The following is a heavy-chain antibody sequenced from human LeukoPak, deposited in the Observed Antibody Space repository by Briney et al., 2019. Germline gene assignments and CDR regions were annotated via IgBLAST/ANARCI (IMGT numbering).Heavy chain of an antibody. CDR1: GFTFSSYW. J-gene: IGHJ4*02. V-gene: IGHV3-7*03. CDR2: IKQDGSEK. Sequence: GGSLRLSCAASGFTFSSYWMTWVRQAPGKGLEWVANIKQDGSEKYYVGSVEGRFTISRDNAKNSLYLQMNSLRAEDTAVYYCAKVADMITFGGVIVIHYFDYWGQGTLVTVSS. D-gene: IGHD3-16*02. CDR3: AKVADMITFGGVIVIHYFDY.